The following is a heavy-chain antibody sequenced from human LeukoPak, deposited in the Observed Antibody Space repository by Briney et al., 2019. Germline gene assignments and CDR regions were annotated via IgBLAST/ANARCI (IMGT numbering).Heavy chain of an antibody. D-gene: IGHD2-8*01. CDR2: ISYDGSNK. Sequence: PGGSLRLSCAASGFTFSSYGMHWVRQAPGKGLEWVADISYDGSNKYYADSVKGRFTISRDNSKNTLYLQMNSLRADNTSVYYCAKVMVGVRHHYYYYGMDVWGQGTTVTVSS. CDR1: GFTFSSYG. CDR3: AKVMVGVRHHYYYYGMDV. J-gene: IGHJ6*02. V-gene: IGHV3-30*18.